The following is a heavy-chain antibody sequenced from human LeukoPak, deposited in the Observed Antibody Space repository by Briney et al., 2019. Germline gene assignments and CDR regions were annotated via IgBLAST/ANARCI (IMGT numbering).Heavy chain of an antibody. V-gene: IGHV1-2*06. Sequence: ASVKVSCKASGYTPTAHYMHWVRQAPGQGLEWMGRINPNSGDTNYAQKFQGRVTMTRDTSISTAYMDLIRLTSDDTAVYYCARPYGSGSFDNWFDPWGQGTLVIVSS. D-gene: IGHD3-10*01. CDR1: GYTPTAHY. J-gene: IGHJ5*02. CDR2: INPNSGDT. CDR3: ARPYGSGSFDNWFDP.